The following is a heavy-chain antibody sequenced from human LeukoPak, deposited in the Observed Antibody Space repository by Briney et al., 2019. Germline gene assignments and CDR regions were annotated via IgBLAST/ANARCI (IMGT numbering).Heavy chain of an antibody. V-gene: IGHV4-30-4*08. CDR1: GGSISSGDYY. Sequence: SQTLSLTRTVSGGSISSGDYYWSWICQPPGKGLEWIGYIYYSGSTYYNPSLKSRVTISVDTSKNQFSLKLSTVTAADTAVYYCARLIVGATAPVDYWGQGTLVTVSS. D-gene: IGHD1-26*01. J-gene: IGHJ4*02. CDR2: IYYSGST. CDR3: ARLIVGATAPVDY.